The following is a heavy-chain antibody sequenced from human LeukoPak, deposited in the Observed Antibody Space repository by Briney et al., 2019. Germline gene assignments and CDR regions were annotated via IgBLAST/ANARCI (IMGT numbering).Heavy chain of an antibody. Sequence: PGGSLRLSCAASGFTFSSYSMNWVRQAPGKGLEWVSSISSSRSYIYYADSVKGRFTISRDNAKNSLYLQMNSLRAEDTAVYYCARFNELDAFDIWGQGTMVTVSS. J-gene: IGHJ3*02. CDR3: ARFNELDAFDI. CDR1: GFTFSSYS. V-gene: IGHV3-21*01. CDR2: ISSSRSYI. D-gene: IGHD1-1*01.